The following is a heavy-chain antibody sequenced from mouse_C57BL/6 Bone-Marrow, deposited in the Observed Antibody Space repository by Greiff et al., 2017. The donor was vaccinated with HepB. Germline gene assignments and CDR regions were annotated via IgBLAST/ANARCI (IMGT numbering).Heavy chain of an antibody. J-gene: IGHJ3*01. CDR2: IDPENGDT. Sequence: VQLQQSGAELVRPGASVKLSCTASGFNIKDDYMHWVKQRPEQGLEWIGWIDPENGDTEYASKFQGKATITADTSSNTAYLQLSSLTSEDTAVYYCTTGDDGSSRFAYWGQGTLVTVSA. D-gene: IGHD1-1*01. CDR3: TTGDDGSSRFAY. V-gene: IGHV14-4*01. CDR1: GFNIKDDY.